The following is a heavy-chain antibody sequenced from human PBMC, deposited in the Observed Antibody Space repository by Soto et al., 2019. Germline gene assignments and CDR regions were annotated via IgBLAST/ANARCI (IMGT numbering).Heavy chain of an antibody. CDR2: ISENGGSRGGT. J-gene: IGHJ3*02. Sequence: GGSMRLSCAASGFTFNNSTMAWVRQAPGQGLEWVASISENGGSRGGTYYADSVKGRFTISRDNSKNTLYLQVDSLTGADTAVYYCASAKAVVIAPLGIWGQGALVTVSS. V-gene: IGHV3-23*01. CDR1: GFTFNNST. D-gene: IGHD2-21*01. CDR3: ASAKAVVIAPLGI.